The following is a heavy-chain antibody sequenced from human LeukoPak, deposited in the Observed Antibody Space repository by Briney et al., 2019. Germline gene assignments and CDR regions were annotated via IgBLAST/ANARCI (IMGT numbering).Heavy chain of an antibody. Sequence: GGSLRLSCAASGFTFSDYYMSWIRQAPGKGLEWVSAISGSGGSTYYADSVKGRFTISRDNSKNTLYLQMNSLRAEDTAVYYCAKDRRVHYYDSSGYKSHWGQGTLVTVSS. D-gene: IGHD3-22*01. V-gene: IGHV3-23*01. CDR1: GFTFSDYY. CDR2: ISGSGGST. CDR3: AKDRRVHYYDSSGYKSH. J-gene: IGHJ4*02.